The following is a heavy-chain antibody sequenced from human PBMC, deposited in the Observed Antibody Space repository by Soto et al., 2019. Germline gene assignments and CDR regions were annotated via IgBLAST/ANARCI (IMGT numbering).Heavy chain of an antibody. CDR3: ARHRITMVRGVTLGPI. D-gene: IGHD3-10*01. Sequence: SETLSLTCTVSGGSISSSSYYWGWIRQPPGKGLEWIGSIYYSGSTYYNPSLKSRVTISVDTSKNQFSLKLSSVTAADTAVYYCARHRITMVRGVTLGPIWGQGTMVTVSS. J-gene: IGHJ3*02. V-gene: IGHV4-39*01. CDR2: IYYSGST. CDR1: GGSISSSSYY.